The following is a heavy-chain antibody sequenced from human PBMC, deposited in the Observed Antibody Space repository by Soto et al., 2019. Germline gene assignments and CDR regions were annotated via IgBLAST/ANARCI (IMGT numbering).Heavy chain of an antibody. CDR1: GFTFSTYA. V-gene: IGHV3-23*01. CDR3: AKDGRRWDLPADY. D-gene: IGHD1-26*01. J-gene: IGHJ4*02. Sequence: GGPLRLSCGASGFTFSTYAVSWVRQAPGAALEWVASIGGGGIMTNYADSVKGRFTISRDNSKDTLYLQMTSLRAEDTAVYYCAKDGRRWDLPADYWGQGALVTVSS. CDR2: IGGGGIMT.